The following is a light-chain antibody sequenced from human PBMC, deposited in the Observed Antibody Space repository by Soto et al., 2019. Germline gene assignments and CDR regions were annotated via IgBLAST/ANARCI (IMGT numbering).Light chain of an antibody. CDR3: CSSAGIYVV. J-gene: IGLJ2*01. CDR1: SSDVGSYNL. V-gene: IGLV2-23*01. CDR2: EGS. Sequence: QSALTQPASVSGSPGQSITISCTGTSSDVGSYNLVSWYQQHPGKAPKLMIYEGSKRPSGVSNRFSGSKSGNTASLTISGLQAEDEADYSCCSSAGIYVVFGGGTKVTVL.